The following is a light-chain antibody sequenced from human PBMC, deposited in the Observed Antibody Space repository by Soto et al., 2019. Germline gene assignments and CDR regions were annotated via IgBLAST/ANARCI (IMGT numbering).Light chain of an antibody. CDR1: QTISSW. CDR3: QKSYSTLWK. V-gene: IGKV1-39*01. Sequence: DLQMTQSPSTLSSSVGDIFTITFLASQTISSWLAWYQQKPGKAHKILIYAASSLQSGFKSRFSGSGSGTDFTITIRSMQHEDFATYYCQKSYSTLWKFGKGTQVDNK. J-gene: IGKJ1*01. CDR2: AAS.